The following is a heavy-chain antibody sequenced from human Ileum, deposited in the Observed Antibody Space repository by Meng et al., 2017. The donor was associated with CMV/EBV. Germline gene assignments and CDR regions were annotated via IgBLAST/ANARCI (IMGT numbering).Heavy chain of an antibody. Sequence: GGSLRLSCSASGFSFSAYSLNWVRQGPGKGLEWVSIIYGGGSGIKYYADAVKGNFTISRDTSRNMIYLQMNSMRTDDTAIYYYVRDNPVDGLFNFDFWGQGTQVTVSS. V-gene: IGHV3-23*03. J-gene: IGHJ4*02. D-gene: IGHD2-21*01. CDR3: VRDNPVDGLFNFDF. CDR2: IYGGGSGIK. CDR1: GFSFSAYS.